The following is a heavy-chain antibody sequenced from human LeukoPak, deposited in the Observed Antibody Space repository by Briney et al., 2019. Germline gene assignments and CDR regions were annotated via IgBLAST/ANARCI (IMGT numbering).Heavy chain of an antibody. CDR2: ISGSGGGT. CDR1: GFTFSSYA. V-gene: IGHV3-23*01. D-gene: IGHD2-2*01. Sequence: GGSLRLSCAASGFTFSSYAMSWVRQAPGKGLEWVSAISGSGGGTYYADSVKGRFTISRDNSKNTLYLQMNSLRGEDTAVYYCVKFRGQLLSSYYFDYWGQGTLVTVSS. CDR3: VKFRGQLLSSYYFDY. J-gene: IGHJ4*02.